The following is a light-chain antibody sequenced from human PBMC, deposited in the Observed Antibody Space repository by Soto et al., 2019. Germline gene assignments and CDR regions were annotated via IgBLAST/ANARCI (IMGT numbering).Light chain of an antibody. J-gene: IGKJ2*01. CDR3: QQYNNLPYT. CDR1: QAISKY. CDR2: DAS. V-gene: IGKV1-33*01. Sequence: DIQMTQSPSSLSASLGDRVTITCQASQAISKYLHWYHQRPGKAPILLIYDASNLEAGAPSRFSGGGSGTSFTLTISSLQPEDIGTYFCQQYNNLPYTFGQGTKRDIK.